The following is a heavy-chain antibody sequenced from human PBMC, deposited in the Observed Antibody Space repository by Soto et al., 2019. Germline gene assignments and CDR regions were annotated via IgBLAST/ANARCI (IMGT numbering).Heavy chain of an antibody. Sequence: GGSLRLSCAASGFTFSSYAMHWVRQAPGKGLEWVAVISYDGSNKYYADSVKGRFTISRDNSKNTLYLQMSSLRAEDTAVYYCARDGGSGSYRFDYWGQGT. CDR3: ARDGGSGSYRFDY. CDR2: ISYDGSNK. CDR1: GFTFSSYA. V-gene: IGHV3-30-3*01. D-gene: IGHD1-26*01. J-gene: IGHJ4*02.